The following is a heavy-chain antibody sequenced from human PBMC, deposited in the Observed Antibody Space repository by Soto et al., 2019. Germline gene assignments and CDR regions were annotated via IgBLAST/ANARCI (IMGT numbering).Heavy chain of an antibody. CDR2: MQHTGNT. V-gene: IGHV4-4*07. CDR1: GASIRSYH. CDR3: AKDVPSRRWFDP. J-gene: IGHJ5*02. D-gene: IGHD3-16*01. Sequence: SETLSLTCAVSGASIRSYHWSWIRQPAGKGLEWIGRMQHTGNTNYNPSLKSRVTMSVDTSKNQISLKMTSVTAADTVVYFCAKDVPSRRWFDPWGQGILVTVSS.